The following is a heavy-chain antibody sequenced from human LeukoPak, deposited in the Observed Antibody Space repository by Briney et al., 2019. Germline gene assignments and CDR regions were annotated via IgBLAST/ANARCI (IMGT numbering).Heavy chain of an antibody. V-gene: IGHV3-74*01. J-gene: IGHJ3*02. CDR3: AGDLGRGVWLDAFDI. D-gene: IGHD2-15*01. CDR1: EFTFSNDW. CDR2: INTDGSST. Sequence: PGGSLRLSCAGSEFTFSNDWMHWVRQAPGKGLVWVSRINTDGSSTNYADSVKGRFAISRDNAKNTLYLQMNSLRAEDTAVYYCAGDLGRGVWLDAFDIWGQGTMVTVSS.